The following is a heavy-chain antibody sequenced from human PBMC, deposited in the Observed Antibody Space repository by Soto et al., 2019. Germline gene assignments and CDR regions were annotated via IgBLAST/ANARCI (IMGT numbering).Heavy chain of an antibody. D-gene: IGHD1-26*01. CDR3: ASHSGSSPEGRYYYGMDV. CDR2: IIPIFGTA. J-gene: IGHJ6*02. V-gene: IGHV1-69*13. Sequence: GASVKVSCKASGYTFTSYAISWVRQAPGQGLEWMGGIIPIFGTADYAQKFQGRVTITADESTSTAYMELSSLRSEDTAVYYCASHSGSSPEGRYYYGMDVWGQGTTVTVSS. CDR1: GYTFTSYA.